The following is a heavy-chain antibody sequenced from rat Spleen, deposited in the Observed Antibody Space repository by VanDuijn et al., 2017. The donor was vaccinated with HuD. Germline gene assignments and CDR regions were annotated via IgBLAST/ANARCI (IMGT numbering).Heavy chain of an antibody. Sequence: EVQLVESGGGLVQPGRSLKLSCAASGFTFSDYGVAWVRQAPTTGLEWVATISYGDRSGHSSTYYRDSVRGRVTISRDNAKSTLSLQMDSLRSEDTATYYCARRHYGYTDYFDYWGQGVMVTVSS. CDR2: ISYGDRSGHSST. CDR1: GFTFSDYG. J-gene: IGHJ2*01. D-gene: IGHD1-11*01. CDR3: ARRHYGYTDYFDY. V-gene: IGHV5-29*01.